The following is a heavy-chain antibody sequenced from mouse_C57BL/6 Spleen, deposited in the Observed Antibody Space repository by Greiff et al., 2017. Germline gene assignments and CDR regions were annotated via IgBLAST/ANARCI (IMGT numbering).Heavy chain of an antibody. CDR1: GYSITSGYY. Sequence: VQLQQSGPGLVKPSQSLSLTCSVTGYSITSGYYWNWIRQFPGNKLEWMGYISYDGSNNYNPSLKNRISITRDTSKNQFFLKLNSVTTEDTATYYCARDGYYVGYAMDYWGQGTSVTVSS. D-gene: IGHD2-3*01. V-gene: IGHV3-6*01. J-gene: IGHJ4*01. CDR2: ISYDGSN. CDR3: ARDGYYVGYAMDY.